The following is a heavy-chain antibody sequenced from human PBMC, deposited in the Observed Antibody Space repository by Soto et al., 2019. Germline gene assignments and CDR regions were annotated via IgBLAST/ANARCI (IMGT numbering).Heavy chain of an antibody. J-gene: IGHJ6*04. Sequence: ASVKVSCKASGYTFTGYYMHWVRQAPGQGLAWMGWINPNSGGTNYAQKFQGRVTMTRDTSISTAYMELSRLRSDDTAVYYCARFINVAAAGPYDYYYGMDVWGKGTTVTVSS. D-gene: IGHD6-13*01. CDR3: ARFINVAAAGPYDYYYGMDV. CDR1: GYTFTGYY. V-gene: IGHV1-2*02. CDR2: INPNSGGT.